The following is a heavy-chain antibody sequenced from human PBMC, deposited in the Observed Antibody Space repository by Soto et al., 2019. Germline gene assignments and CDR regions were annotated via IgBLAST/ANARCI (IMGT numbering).Heavy chain of an antibody. CDR1: GFTFSSYW. CDR3: ATDSRSWPYYSMDV. CDR2: INSDGSST. V-gene: IGHV3-74*01. J-gene: IGHJ6*02. Sequence: EVQLVESGGGLVQPGGSLRVSCAASGFTFSSYWMHWVRQAPGKGLVWVSRINSDGSSTNYADSVKGRFTISRDNAKNTLYLQMNSLRAEDTAVYYCATDSRSWPYYSMDVWGQGTTVTVSS. D-gene: IGHD6-13*01.